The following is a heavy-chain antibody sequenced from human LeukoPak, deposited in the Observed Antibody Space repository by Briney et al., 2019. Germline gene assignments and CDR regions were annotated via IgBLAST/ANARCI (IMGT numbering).Heavy chain of an antibody. CDR3: ARAYDSSGFPLFDY. CDR2: IYYSGST. CDR1: GGSISSGDYY. J-gene: IGHJ4*02. D-gene: IGHD3-22*01. Sequence: SQTLSLTCTVSGGSISSGDYYWSWIRQPPGKGLEWIGHIYYSGSTYYNPSLKSRVSISVDTSKNQFSLKLSSVTAADTAVYYCARAYDSSGFPLFDYWGQGALVTVSS. V-gene: IGHV4-30-4*01.